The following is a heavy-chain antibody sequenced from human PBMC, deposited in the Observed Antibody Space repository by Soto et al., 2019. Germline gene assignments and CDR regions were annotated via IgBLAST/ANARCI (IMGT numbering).Heavy chain of an antibody. CDR3: ARQFWDYEYYGMDV. V-gene: IGHV3-21*01. CDR2: ISSSGYYI. Sequence: EVQLVESGGGLVKPGGSLTLSCVASGFSFSKYAMNWVRQAPGKGLEWVSSISSSGYYIHYADSVKGRFTVSRDTASNSVFLQMNSLRGEDTAVYFCARQFWDYEYYGMDVWGQGTTVTVSS. D-gene: IGHD7-27*01. CDR1: GFSFSKYA. J-gene: IGHJ6*02.